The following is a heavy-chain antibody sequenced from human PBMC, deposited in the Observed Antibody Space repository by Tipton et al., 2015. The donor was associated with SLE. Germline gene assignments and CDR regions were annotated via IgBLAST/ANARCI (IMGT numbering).Heavy chain of an antibody. Sequence: LRLSCAVYGGSFSGYYWSWIRQPPGKGLEWIGEINQSGSTNYNASLKSRITTSVDTSKNQFSLKLTAVTAADTAVYYCARHRWRWNDAFDIWGQGTMVTVSS. CDR2: INQSGST. CDR3: ARHRWRWNDAFDI. V-gene: IGHV4-34*01. D-gene: IGHD5-24*01. J-gene: IGHJ3*02. CDR1: GGSFSGYY.